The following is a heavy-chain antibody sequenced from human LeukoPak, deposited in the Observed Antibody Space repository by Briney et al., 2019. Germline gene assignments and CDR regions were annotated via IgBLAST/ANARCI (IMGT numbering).Heavy chain of an antibody. Sequence: PGGSLRLSCEASGFAFSAHGMSWVRQAPGKGLEWVSAISGSGGSTYYADSVKGRFTISRDNSKNTLYLQMNSLRAEDTAVYYCAKAAGLRYFDWLSYYFDYWGQGTLVTVSS. CDR1: GFAFSAHG. D-gene: IGHD3-9*01. CDR2: ISGSGGST. J-gene: IGHJ4*02. V-gene: IGHV3-23*01. CDR3: AKAAGLRYFDWLSYYFDY.